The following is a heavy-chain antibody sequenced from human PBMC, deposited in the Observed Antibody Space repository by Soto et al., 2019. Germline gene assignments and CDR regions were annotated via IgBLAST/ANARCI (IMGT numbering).Heavy chain of an antibody. Sequence: SETLSLPFTVSGGSISSYYWSWIRQPPGKGLEWIGYIYYSGSTNYNPSLKSRVTISVDTSKNQFSLKLNSMTAADTAVYYCARHNYGSGSTYFDYWGQGTLVTVSS. J-gene: IGHJ4*02. V-gene: IGHV4-59*08. CDR2: IYYSGST. CDR3: ARHNYGSGSTYFDY. D-gene: IGHD3-10*01. CDR1: GGSISSYY.